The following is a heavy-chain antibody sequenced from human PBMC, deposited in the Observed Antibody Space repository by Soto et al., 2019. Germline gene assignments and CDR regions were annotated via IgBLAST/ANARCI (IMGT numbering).Heavy chain of an antibody. CDR2: IYYSGST. D-gene: IGHD3-10*01. CDR1: GGSISSYY. CDR3: AVLGSGSYWGGYYYYMDV. J-gene: IGHJ6*03. V-gene: IGHV4-59*01. Sequence: QVQLQESGPGLVKPSETLSLTCTVSGGSISSYYWSWIRQPPGKGLEWIGYIYYSGSTNYNPSLKSRVTISVDTSKNQFSLKLSSVTAADTAVYYCAVLGSGSYWGGYYYYMDVWGKGTTVTVSS.